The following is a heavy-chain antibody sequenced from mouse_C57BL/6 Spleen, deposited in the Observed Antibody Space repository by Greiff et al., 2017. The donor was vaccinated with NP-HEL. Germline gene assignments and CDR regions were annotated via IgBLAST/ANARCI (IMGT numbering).Heavy chain of an antibody. D-gene: IGHD3-3*01. V-gene: IGHV1-52*01. CDR1: GYTFTSYW. Sequence: QVQLQQPGAELVRPGSSVKLSCKASGYTFTSYWMHWVKQRPIQGLEWIGNIDPSDSETHYNQKFKDKATLTVDKSSNTAYMQLSSLTSEDSAVYYCARRGLGDAMDYWGQGTSVTVSS. CDR3: ARRGLGDAMDY. CDR2: IDPSDSET. J-gene: IGHJ4*01.